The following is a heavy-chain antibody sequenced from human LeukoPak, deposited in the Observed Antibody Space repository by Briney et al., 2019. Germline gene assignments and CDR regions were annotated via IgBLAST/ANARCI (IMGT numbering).Heavy chain of an antibody. J-gene: IGHJ4*02. V-gene: IGHV4-39*01. CDR1: GGSISSGGHY. CDR2: IYYSGST. Sequence: MSSETLSPTCIVSGGSISSGGHYWGWIRQPPGKGLEWIGSIYYSGSTYYNPSLNSRVTISIDMSKNQFSLKLSSVTATDTAVHYCARLVCGGGSCPAEFDYWGQGTLVTVSS. D-gene: IGHD2-15*01. CDR3: ARLVCGGGSCPAEFDY.